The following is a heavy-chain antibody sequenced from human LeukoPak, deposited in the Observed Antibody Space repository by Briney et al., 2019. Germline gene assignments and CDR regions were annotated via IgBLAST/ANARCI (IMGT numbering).Heavy chain of an antibody. CDR3: ARDNGSYDYGDYVTYRPEEYYYMDV. J-gene: IGHJ6*03. CDR1: GGSISSGSYY. D-gene: IGHD4-17*01. CDR2: IYTRGST. Sequence: SETLSLTCTVSGGSISSGSYYWSWIRQPAGKGLEWIGRIYTRGSTNYNPSLKSRVTISVDTSKNQFSLKLSSVTAADTAVYYCARDNGSYDYGDYVTYRPEEYYYMDVWGKGTTVTISS. V-gene: IGHV4-61*02.